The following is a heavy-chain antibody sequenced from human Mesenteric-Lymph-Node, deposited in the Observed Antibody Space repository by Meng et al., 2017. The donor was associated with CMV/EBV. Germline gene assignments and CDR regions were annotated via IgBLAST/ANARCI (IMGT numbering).Heavy chain of an antibody. CDR2: ISSSSSTI. Sequence: GESLKISCAASGFTFSSYSMNWVRQAPGKGLEWVSYISSSSSTIYYADSVKGRFTISRDNAKNSLYLQMNSLRAEDTAVYYCARVGVYCSSTSCYRGALDYWGQGTLVTVSS. D-gene: IGHD2-2*02. CDR3: ARVGVYCSSTSCYRGALDY. J-gene: IGHJ4*02. CDR1: GFTFSSYS. V-gene: IGHV3-48*04.